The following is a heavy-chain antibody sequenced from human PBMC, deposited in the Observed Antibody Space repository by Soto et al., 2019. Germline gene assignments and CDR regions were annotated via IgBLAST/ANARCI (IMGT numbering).Heavy chain of an antibody. CDR1: GFTVSSNY. D-gene: IGHD4-17*01. CDR2: IYSGGST. J-gene: IGHJ3*02. CDR3: ARGDYGDYLDAFDI. V-gene: IGHV3-66*01. Sequence: GGSLRLSCAASGFTVSSNYMSWVRQAPGKGLEWVSVIYSGGSTYYADSVKGRFTISRDNSKNTLYLQMNSLRAEDTAVYYCARGDYGDYLDAFDIWGQGTMVTVSS.